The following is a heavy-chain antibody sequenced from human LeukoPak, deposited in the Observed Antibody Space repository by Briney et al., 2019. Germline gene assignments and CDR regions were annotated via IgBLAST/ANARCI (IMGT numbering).Heavy chain of an antibody. D-gene: IGHD4-23*01. CDR2: ISSSSSYI. J-gene: IGHJ4*02. V-gene: IGHV3-21*01. Sequence: GGSLRLSCAASGFTFSSYSMNWVRQAPGKGLEWVSSISSSSSYIYYADSVKGRFTISRDNAKNSLYLEMNSLRAEDTAVYYCARYYGGNSACDYWGQGTLVTVSS. CDR3: ARYYGGNSACDY. CDR1: GFTFSSYS.